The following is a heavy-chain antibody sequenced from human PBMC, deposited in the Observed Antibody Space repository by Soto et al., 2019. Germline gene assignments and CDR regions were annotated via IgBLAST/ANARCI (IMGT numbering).Heavy chain of an antibody. CDR3: ARSHYYGSGSYH. CDR2: IIPIFGTA. J-gene: IGHJ5*02. D-gene: IGHD3-10*01. CDR1: GGTFSSYA. Sequence: QVQLVQSGAEVKKPGSSVKVSCKASGGTFSSYAISWVRQAPGQGLEWMGGIIPIFGTANYAQKFQGRVXIXAXXSTSTAYMGMSSLRSEDTAVYYCARSHYYGSGSYHWGQGTLVTVSS. V-gene: IGHV1-69*12.